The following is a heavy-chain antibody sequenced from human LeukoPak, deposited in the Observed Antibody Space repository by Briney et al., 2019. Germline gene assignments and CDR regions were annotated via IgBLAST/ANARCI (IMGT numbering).Heavy chain of an antibody. Sequence: SVKVSCKASGFTFTSSAMQWVRQARGQRLEWIGWIVVGSGNTNYAQKFQERVTITRDMSTSTAYMELSSLRSKDTAVYYCAAVFPSGSYSSWFDPWGQGTLVTVSS. D-gene: IGHD1-26*01. CDR1: GFTFTSSA. J-gene: IGHJ5*02. CDR3: AAVFPSGSYSSWFDP. CDR2: IVVGSGNT. V-gene: IGHV1-58*02.